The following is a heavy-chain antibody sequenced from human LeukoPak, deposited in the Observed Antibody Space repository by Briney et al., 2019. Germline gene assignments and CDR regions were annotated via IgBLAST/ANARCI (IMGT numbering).Heavy chain of an antibody. CDR1: GFTFSNTR. CDR3: AAQGGSGDPCY. V-gene: IGHV3-15*01. Sequence: GGSLRLSCAASGFTFSNTRMNWVRQAPGKGLEWVGRIKRIIDGGITDYAAPVKGRFTVSRDDSINTLYLQMSSLKTEDTAVYYCAAQGGSGDPCYWGQGTLVTVSS. CDR2: IKRIIDGGIT. J-gene: IGHJ4*02. D-gene: IGHD4-17*01.